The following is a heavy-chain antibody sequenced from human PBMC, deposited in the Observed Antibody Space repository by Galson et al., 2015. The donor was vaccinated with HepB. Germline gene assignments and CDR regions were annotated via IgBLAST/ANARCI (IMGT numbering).Heavy chain of an antibody. D-gene: IGHD3-3*01. J-gene: IGHJ4*02. CDR3: ARDWPTYYDLEDY. Sequence: SVKVSCKASGYTFTSYAMHWVRQAPGQRLEWMGWINAGNGNTKYSQKFQGRVTITRDTSASTAYMELSSLRSEDTAVYYCARDWPTYYDLEDYWGQGTLVTVSS. CDR2: INAGNGNT. CDR1: GYTFTSYA. V-gene: IGHV1-3*01.